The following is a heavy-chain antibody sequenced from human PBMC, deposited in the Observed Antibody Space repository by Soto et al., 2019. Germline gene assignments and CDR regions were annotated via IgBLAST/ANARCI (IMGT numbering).Heavy chain of an antibody. CDR2: ISGSGDST. J-gene: IGHJ6*03. V-gene: IGHV3-23*01. D-gene: IGHD1-1*01. CDR3: AKMVERAVGYCYYYMDV. CDR1: GFTFRDYA. Sequence: GGSLRLSCAASGFTFRDYAMSWVRQAPGKGLEWVSVISGSGDSTYYADSGQGWFPISRDNSKNTLYLQMNSLGDEDTAIYCCAKMVERAVGYCYYYMDVWGKGTTVTVSS.